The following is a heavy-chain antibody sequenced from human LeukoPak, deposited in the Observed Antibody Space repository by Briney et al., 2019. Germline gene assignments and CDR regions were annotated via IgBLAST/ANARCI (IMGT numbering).Heavy chain of an antibody. D-gene: IGHD2-2*01. J-gene: IGHJ4*02. CDR1: GGSFSGYY. CDR3: ASPRGQGTRVFDY. V-gene: IGHV4-34*01. Sequence: PSETLSLTCAVYGGSFSGYYWSWIRQPPGKGLEWIGEINHSGSTNYNPFLKSRVTISVDTSKNQFSLKLSSVTAADTAVYYCASPRGQGTRVFDYWGQGTLVTVSS. CDR2: INHSGST.